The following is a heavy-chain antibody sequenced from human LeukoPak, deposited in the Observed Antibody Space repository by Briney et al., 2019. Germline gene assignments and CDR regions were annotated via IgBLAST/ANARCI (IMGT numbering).Heavy chain of an antibody. V-gene: IGHV3-13*04. CDR2: IGTAGDT. CDR3: ARGGRGGRNVYFDS. J-gene: IGHJ4*02. CDR1: GFTLSTYD. Sequence: PGGSLRLSCGASGFTLSTYDMHWVRQGTGKGLEWVSAIGTAGDTYYPGSVKGRFTISRENAKNSLYLQMNSLGAGDTAVYYCARGGRGGRNVYFDSWGQGTLVTVSS. D-gene: IGHD2-15*01.